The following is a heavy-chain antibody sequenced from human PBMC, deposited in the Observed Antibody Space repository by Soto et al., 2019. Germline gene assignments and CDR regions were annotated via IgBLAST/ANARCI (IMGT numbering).Heavy chain of an antibody. Sequence: SETLSLTCAVSGDSISSTHWWTWVRQPAGKGLEYIGQIFHSGITNYNPSLESRVTISLDKSKSQFSLELNSVTGADTAIYYCARGFSGYSSGGSCSTFDYRGKGTLVTVSS. D-gene: IGHD2-15*01. V-gene: IGHV4-4*02. CDR1: GDSISSTHW. J-gene: IGHJ4*02. CDR3: ARGFSGYSSGGSCSTFDY. CDR2: IFHSGIT.